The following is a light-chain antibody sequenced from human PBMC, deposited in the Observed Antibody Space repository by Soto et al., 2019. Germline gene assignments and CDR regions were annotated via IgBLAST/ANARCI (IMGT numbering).Light chain of an antibody. Sequence: QSALTQPPSASGSLGQSVSISCTGTSSDIGGYNCVSWYQQHPGKAPKLMIYEVSKRPSGVPDRFSGSKSDNTASLTVSGLQAEDEADYYCSSYAGSNNFVVFGGGTKLTVL. CDR1: SSDIGGYNC. V-gene: IGLV2-8*01. CDR2: EVS. J-gene: IGLJ2*01. CDR3: SSYAGSNNFVV.